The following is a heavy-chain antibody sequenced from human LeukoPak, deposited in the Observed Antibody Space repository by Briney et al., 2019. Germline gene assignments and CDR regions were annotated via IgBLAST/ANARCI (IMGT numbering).Heavy chain of an antibody. V-gene: IGHV4-39*07. J-gene: IGHJ4*02. Sequence: SETLSLTCTVSGGSIGSSSYYWGWIRQPPGKGLEWIGSIYYSGSTYYNPSLKSRVTISVDTFKNQFSLKLSSVTAADTAVYYCARAGMSDYYDSSGYYTFDYWGQGTLVTVSS. D-gene: IGHD3-22*01. CDR1: GGSIGSSSYY. CDR2: IYYSGST. CDR3: ARAGMSDYYDSSGYYTFDY.